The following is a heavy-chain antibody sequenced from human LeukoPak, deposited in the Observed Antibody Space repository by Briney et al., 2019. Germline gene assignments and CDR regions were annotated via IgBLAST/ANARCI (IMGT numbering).Heavy chain of an antibody. D-gene: IGHD4-17*01. J-gene: IGHJ5*02. V-gene: IGHV1-3*04. CDR3: ARGSSLLDYGDPLKWFDP. CDR1: GYTFSNYA. CDR2: INSGNGNT. Sequence: GASVKVSCKASGYTFSNYAMHWVRQAPGQRLEWMGWINSGNGNTMYVQKFQGRVTITRDTSASTAYMELSSLRPEDTAVYYCARGSSLLDYGDPLKWFDPWGQGTLVTVSS.